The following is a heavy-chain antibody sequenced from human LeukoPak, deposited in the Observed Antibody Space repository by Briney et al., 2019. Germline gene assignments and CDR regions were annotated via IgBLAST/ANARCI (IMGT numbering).Heavy chain of an antibody. V-gene: IGHV3-7*01. CDR2: INQDGSEK. D-gene: IGHD4-17*01. J-gene: IGHJ4*02. Sequence: GSLRLSCAASGFTFSTYWMTWVRQAPGKGLEWVANINQDGSEKHYVDSVKGRFTISRDNAKNSLYLRMNSLRAEDTAVYYCARSYGAFSGPVAYWGQGTLVTLSS. CDR3: ARSYGAFSGPVAY. CDR1: GFTFSTYW.